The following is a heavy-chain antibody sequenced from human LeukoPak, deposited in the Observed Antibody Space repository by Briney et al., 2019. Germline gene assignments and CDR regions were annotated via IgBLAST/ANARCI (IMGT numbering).Heavy chain of an antibody. J-gene: IGHJ4*02. CDR1: GFTFSNYS. V-gene: IGHV3-21*01. CDR3: ARGFGYSSSWYVDYFDY. CDR2: ISSSSSYI. D-gene: IGHD6-13*01. Sequence: GGSLRLSCAASGFTFSNYSMNWVRQAPGKGLEWVSCISSSSSYIYYADSVKGRFTISRDNDKKSLYLQMNSLRAEDTAVYYCARGFGYSSSWYVDYFDYWGQGTLVTVSS.